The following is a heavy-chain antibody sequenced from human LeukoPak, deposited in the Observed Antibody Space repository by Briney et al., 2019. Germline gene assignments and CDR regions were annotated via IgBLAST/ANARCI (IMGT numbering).Heavy chain of an antibody. D-gene: IGHD3-22*01. CDR1: DFTVSSNY. V-gene: IGHV3-53*01. CDR3: ARGTYHYDSSSYYAWDY. Sequence: PGGSLRLSCAVSDFTVSSNYMSWVRQAPGKGLEWVSVIHTGDKTYYADSVKGRFTISRDNSKNTLYLQMNSLRAEDTAVYYCARGTYHYDSSSYYAWDYWGQGTLVTVSS. CDR2: IHTGDKT. J-gene: IGHJ4*02.